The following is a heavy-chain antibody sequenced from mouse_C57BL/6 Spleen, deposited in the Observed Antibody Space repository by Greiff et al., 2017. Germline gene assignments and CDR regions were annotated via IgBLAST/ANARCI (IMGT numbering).Heavy chain of an antibody. CDR1: GYTFTSYW. J-gene: IGHJ2*01. Sequence: QVQLKQPGAELVMPGASVKLSCKASGYTFTSYWMHWVKQRPGQGLEWIGEIDPSDSYTNYNQKFKGKSTLTVDKSSSTAYMQLSSLTSEDSAVYYCARALYGNAYFDYWGQGTTLTVSS. CDR3: ARALYGNAYFDY. CDR2: IDPSDSYT. V-gene: IGHV1-69*01. D-gene: IGHD2-1*01.